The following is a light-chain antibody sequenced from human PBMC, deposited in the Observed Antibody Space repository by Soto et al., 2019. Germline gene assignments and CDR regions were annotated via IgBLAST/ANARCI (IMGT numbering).Light chain of an antibody. CDR3: QQYGNFPLS. Sequence: EIVMTQSPASLSVSPGERVTLSCRASQSVRSELAWYQQKSGQPPRLLIYGASTRATGIPARFSGSGSGTDFTLTISRLEPEDFAVYYCQQYGNFPLSFGGGTKVDIK. CDR2: GAS. V-gene: IGKV3-15*01. J-gene: IGKJ4*01. CDR1: QSVRSE.